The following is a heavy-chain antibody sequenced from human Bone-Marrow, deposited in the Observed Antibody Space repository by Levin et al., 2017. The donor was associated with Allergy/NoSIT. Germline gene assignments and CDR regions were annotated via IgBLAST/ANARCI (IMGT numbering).Heavy chain of an antibody. J-gene: IGHJ5*02. V-gene: IGHV4-39*01. CDR1: GGSISSSSYY. D-gene: IGHD6-13*01. CDR2: IYYSGST. CDR3: ARRKYSSSWYGDPTFFDP. Sequence: SETLSLTCTVSGGSISSSSYYWGWIRQPPGKGLEWIGSIYYSGSTYYNPSLKSRVTISVDTSKNQFSLKLSSVTAADTAVYYCARRKYSSSWYGDPTFFDPWGQGTLVTVSS.